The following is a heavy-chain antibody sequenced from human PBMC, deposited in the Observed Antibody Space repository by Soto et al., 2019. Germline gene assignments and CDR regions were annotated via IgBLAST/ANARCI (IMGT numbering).Heavy chain of an antibody. D-gene: IGHD2-8*01. CDR1: GGSISSGDYY. V-gene: IGHV4-30-4*01. Sequence: QVQLQESGPGLVKPSQTLSLTCTVSGGSISSGDYYWSWIRQPPGKGLEWIGYIYDSGSTYYTSSLKSRVNITLDTSKNQFSLKLTSVTAADTAVYYCARDNGVGPWGQGTLVTVSS. CDR2: IYDSGST. CDR3: ARDNGVGP. J-gene: IGHJ5*02.